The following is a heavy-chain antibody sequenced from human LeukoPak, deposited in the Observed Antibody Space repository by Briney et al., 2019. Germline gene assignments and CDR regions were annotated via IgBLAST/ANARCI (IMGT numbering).Heavy chain of an antibody. CDR3: ARVAGGAMAHFDY. J-gene: IGHJ4*02. Sequence: SETLSLTCTVSGGSISSSSYYWGWIRQPPGKGLEWIGSIYYSGSTYYNPSLKSRVTKSVDTSKNQFSLKLSSVTAADTAVYYCARVAGGAMAHFDYWGQGTLVTVSS. D-gene: IGHD3-16*01. CDR2: IYYSGST. V-gene: IGHV4-39*01. CDR1: GGSISSSSYY.